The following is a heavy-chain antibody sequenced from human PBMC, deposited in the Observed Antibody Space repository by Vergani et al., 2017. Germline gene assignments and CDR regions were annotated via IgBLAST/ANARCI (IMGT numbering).Heavy chain of an antibody. CDR2: IYYSGST. V-gene: IGHV4-39*01. J-gene: IGHJ3*02. Sequence: QLQLQESGPGLVKPSETLSLTCTVSGGSISSSSYYWGWIRQPPGKGLEWIGSIYYSGSTYYNPSLKSRVTISVDTSKNQFYLKLSSVTAADTAVYYCARHGMTTVTMGAFDIWGQGTMVTVSS. CDR1: GGSISSSSYY. CDR3: ARHGMTTVTMGAFDI. D-gene: IGHD4-17*01.